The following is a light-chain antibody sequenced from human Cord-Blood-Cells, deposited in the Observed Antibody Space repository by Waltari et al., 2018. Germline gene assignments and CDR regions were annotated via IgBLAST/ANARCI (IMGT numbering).Light chain of an antibody. Sequence: QPVLTQPASVSASAGQSLTISCPGTRSDGGGFNYVSLYQQHPVKAPKLMIYDISNRPSVISKPFSGPKSGNTASLTISGLQAEDEADYSCSSYTSSSTWVFGGGTKLTVL. CDR1: RSDGGGFNY. V-gene: IGLV2-14*03. CDR3: SSYTSSSTWV. CDR2: DIS. J-gene: IGLJ3*02.